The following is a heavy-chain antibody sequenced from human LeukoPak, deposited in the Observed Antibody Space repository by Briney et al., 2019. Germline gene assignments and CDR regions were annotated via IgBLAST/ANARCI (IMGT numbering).Heavy chain of an antibody. V-gene: IGHV3-23*01. D-gene: IGHD3-10*01. CDR2: ISGSGGST. Sequence: GGSLRLSCAASGFTFSSYAMSWVRQAPGKGLEWVSAISGSGGSTCYADSVKGRFTISRDNSKNTLYLQMNSLRAEDTAVYYCAKDPMDSDNPDYWGQGTLVTVSS. J-gene: IGHJ4*02. CDR1: GFTFSSYA. CDR3: AKDPMDSDNPDY.